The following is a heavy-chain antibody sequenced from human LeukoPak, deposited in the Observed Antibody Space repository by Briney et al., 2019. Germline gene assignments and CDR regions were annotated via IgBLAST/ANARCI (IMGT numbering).Heavy chain of an antibody. CDR3: ARDQYNYGRDWFDP. V-gene: IGHV1-2*02. CDR2: INPNSGIT. Sequence: ASVKVSCKASGYSFTDYYIHWVRQAPGQGLEWMGWINPNSGITNSAQKFQGRVTMTRDTSISTAYMELSRLRSDDTAVYYCARDQYNYGRDWFDPWGQGTLVTVSS. J-gene: IGHJ5*02. D-gene: IGHD5-24*01. CDR1: GYSFTDYY.